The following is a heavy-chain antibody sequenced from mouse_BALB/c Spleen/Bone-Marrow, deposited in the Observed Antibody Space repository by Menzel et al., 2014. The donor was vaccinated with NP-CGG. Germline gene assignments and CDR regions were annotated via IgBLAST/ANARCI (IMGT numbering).Heavy chain of an antibody. CDR3: ASEPYDSSLFDY. CDR1: GSSITSGYY. J-gene: IGHJ2*01. V-gene: IGHV3-6*02. D-gene: IGHD2-3*01. Sequence: DVQLQESGPGLVKPSQSLSLTCSVTGSSITSGYYWNWIRQFPGNKLEWMGYISYDGSNNYNPSLKNRISITRDASKNQFFRRLNSVSPEDTATYYCASEPYDSSLFDYWGQGTTLTVSS. CDR2: ISYDGSN.